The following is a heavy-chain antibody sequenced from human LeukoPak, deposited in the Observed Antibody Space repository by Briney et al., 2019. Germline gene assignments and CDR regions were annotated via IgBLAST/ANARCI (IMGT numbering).Heavy chain of an antibody. Sequence: ASVKVSCKGSGYTFTSYYIKWVRTDTGQGVAWMGWMKPNSGNTGYAQKFQGRVTMTRNTSISTAYMELSSLRSEDTAVYYCALMYDFWSGYHELYYYYGMDVWGQGTTVTVSS. V-gene: IGHV1-8*02. CDR1: GYTFTSYY. D-gene: IGHD3-3*01. CDR2: MKPNSGNT. J-gene: IGHJ6*02. CDR3: ALMYDFWSGYHELYYYYGMDV.